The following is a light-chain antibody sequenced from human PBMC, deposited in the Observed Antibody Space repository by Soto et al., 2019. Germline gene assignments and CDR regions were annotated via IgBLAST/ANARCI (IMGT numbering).Light chain of an antibody. Sequence: VVMTQSPGTLSVSPGERATLSCRASQSVSSNLAWYQRKPGQAPRLLIYGASTRATGIPARFSGSGSGTEFTLTISSLQSEDFAVYYCQQYNNWLSFGQGTKVDNK. V-gene: IGKV3-15*01. CDR3: QQYNNWLS. CDR2: GAS. CDR1: QSVSSN. J-gene: IGKJ1*01.